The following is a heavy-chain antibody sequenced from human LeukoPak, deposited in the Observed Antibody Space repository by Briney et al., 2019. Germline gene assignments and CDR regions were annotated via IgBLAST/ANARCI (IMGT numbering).Heavy chain of an antibody. J-gene: IGHJ4*02. Sequence: GGALRLSCAASGFTFSSYWMHWVRQAPGKGLEWVSSISSSSSYIYYADSVKGRFTISRDNAKNSLYLQMNSLRAEDTAVYYCARRRYCSSTSCHFDYWGQGTLVTVSS. CDR3: ARRRYCSSTSCHFDY. D-gene: IGHD2-2*01. CDR2: ISSSSSYI. V-gene: IGHV3-21*01. CDR1: GFTFSSYW.